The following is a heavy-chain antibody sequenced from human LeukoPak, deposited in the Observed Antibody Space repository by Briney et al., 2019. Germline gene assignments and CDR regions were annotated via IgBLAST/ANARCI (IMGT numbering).Heavy chain of an antibody. V-gene: IGHV2-5*02. CDR1: GFSLSTSGVG. CDR2: IYWDDDK. CDR3: ALGSLWFRDNWFDP. J-gene: IGHJ5*02. D-gene: IGHD3-10*01. Sequence: SGPTLVKPTQTLTLTCTFSGFSLSTSGVGVGYIPHPPGKALEWLALIYWDDDKRYSPSLKSSLTITKDTSKNQVVLTRNNMEPVDTATYYCALGSLWFRDNWFDPWGQGTLVTVSS.